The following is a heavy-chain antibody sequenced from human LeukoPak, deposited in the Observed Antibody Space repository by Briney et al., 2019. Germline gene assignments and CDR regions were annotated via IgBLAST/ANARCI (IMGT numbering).Heavy chain of an antibody. D-gene: IGHD2-8*01. Sequence: SETLSLTCAVYGGSLXXXXWSWXXXPPGKGXXXXXXINXXGSTXXXXXXXXXXXISLDTSKNQXSLRLXSVIAADTAIYYCARATDDEFYLYYGMDVWGQGTAVTVS. J-gene: IGHJ6*02. CDR3: ARATDDEFYLYYGMDV. V-gene: IGHV4-34*01. CDR1: GGSLXXXX. CDR2: INXXGST.